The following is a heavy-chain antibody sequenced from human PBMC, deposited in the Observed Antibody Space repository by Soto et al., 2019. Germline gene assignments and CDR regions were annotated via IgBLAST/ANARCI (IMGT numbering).Heavy chain of an antibody. CDR2: IIPILGIA. V-gene: IGHV1-69*08. CDR1: GGTFSSYT. J-gene: IGHJ4*02. CDR3: ARDRGRIAVAGTWDY. Sequence: QVQLVQSGAEVKKPGSSVKVSCKASGGTFSSYTISWVRQAPGQGLAWMGRIIPILGIANYAQKFQGRVTITADKSTSTAYMALSSLRSEDTAVYYCARDRGRIAVAGTWDYWGQGTLVTVSS. D-gene: IGHD6-19*01.